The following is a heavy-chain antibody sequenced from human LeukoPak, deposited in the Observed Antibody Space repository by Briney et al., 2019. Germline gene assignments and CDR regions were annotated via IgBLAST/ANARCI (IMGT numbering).Heavy chain of an antibody. CDR1: GFTFSSYE. J-gene: IGHJ4*02. Sequence: QPGGSLRLSCAASGFTFSSYEMNWVRQAPGKGLEWVSYISTSGSPIYYGNSVKGRFTISRDNAKNSLYLQMNSLRAEDTALYYCARRGFYDTSGYLFDHWGQGTLVTASS. V-gene: IGHV3-48*03. D-gene: IGHD3-22*01. CDR3: ARRGFYDTSGYLFDH. CDR2: ISTSGSPI.